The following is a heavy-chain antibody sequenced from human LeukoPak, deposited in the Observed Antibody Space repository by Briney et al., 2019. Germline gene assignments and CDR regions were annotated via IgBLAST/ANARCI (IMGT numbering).Heavy chain of an antibody. V-gene: IGHV4-34*01. D-gene: IGHD2-2*01. CDR2: INHSGST. J-gene: IGHJ4*02. CDR1: GGSFSGYY. Sequence: SETLPLTCAVYGGSFSGYYWSWIRQPPGKGLEWIGEINHSGSTNYNPSLKSRVTISVDTSKNQFSLKLSSVTAADTAVYYCARGGRLIVVVPAAPFDYWGQGTLVTVSS. CDR3: ARGGRLIVVVPAAPFDY.